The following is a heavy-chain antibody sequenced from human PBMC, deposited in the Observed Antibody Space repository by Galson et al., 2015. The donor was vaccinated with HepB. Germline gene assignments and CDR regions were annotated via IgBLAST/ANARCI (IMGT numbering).Heavy chain of an antibody. CDR1: GYTFTSYA. CDR3: AFLGYCSSTSCYANPRPFDY. J-gene: IGHJ4*02. Sequence: SVKVSCKASGYTFTSYAMHWVRQAPGQRLEWMGWINAGNGNTKYSQKFQGRVTITRDTSASTAYMELSSLRSEDTAVYYCAFLGYCSSTSCYANPRPFDYWGQGTLVTVSS. CDR2: INAGNGNT. D-gene: IGHD2-2*01. V-gene: IGHV1-3*01.